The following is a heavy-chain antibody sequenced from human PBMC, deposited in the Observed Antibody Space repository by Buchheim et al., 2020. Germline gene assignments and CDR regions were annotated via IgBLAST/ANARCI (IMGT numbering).Heavy chain of an antibody. Sequence: QVQLVESGGGVVQPGRSLRLSCAASGFTFSSYGMHWVRQAPGKGLEWVAVISYDGSNKYYADSVKGRFTISRDNSKNTLYLQMNSLGAEDTAVYYCAKDSYSSSSGGRNYWGQGTL. CDR3: AKDSYSSSSGGRNY. V-gene: IGHV3-30*18. J-gene: IGHJ4*02. CDR2: ISYDGSNK. D-gene: IGHD6-6*01. CDR1: GFTFSSYG.